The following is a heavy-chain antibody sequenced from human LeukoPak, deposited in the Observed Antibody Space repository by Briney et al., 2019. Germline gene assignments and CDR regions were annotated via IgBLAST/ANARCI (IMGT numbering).Heavy chain of an antibody. CDR3: ARENVLRYFDWLGYFDY. J-gene: IGHJ4*02. CDR1: GFTFSSYA. V-gene: IGHV3-23*01. CDR2: ISGSGGST. Sequence: GGSLRLSCAASGFTFSSYAMSWVRQAPGKGLEWVSAISGSGGSTSYADSVKGRFTISRDNAKNTLYLQMNSLRAEDTAVYYCARENVLRYFDWLGYFDYWGQGTLVTVSS. D-gene: IGHD3-9*01.